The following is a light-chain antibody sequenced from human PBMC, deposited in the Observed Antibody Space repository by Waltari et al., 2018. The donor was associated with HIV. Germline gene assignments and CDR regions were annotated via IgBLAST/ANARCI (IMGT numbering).Light chain of an antibody. CDR2: RSN. J-gene: IGLJ3*02. CDR1: SSNIGSNY. CDR3: AAWDASLSVWV. Sequence: QSVLTQPPSASGTPGQRVTISCSGSSSNIGSNYVYWYRQLPGPAPKLLIYRSNQRPSVVPDRFSGSKSGTSASLAISGLRSENEADYYCAAWDASLSVWVFGGGTKLTVL. V-gene: IGLV1-47*01.